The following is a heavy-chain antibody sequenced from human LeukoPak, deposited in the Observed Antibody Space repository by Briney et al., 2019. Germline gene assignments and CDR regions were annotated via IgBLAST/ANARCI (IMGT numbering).Heavy chain of an antibody. Sequence: GGSLRLSCAASGFTFSTYAMSWVRQAPGQGVEGVSSISVDGASTYYAESVKGRFTISRDNSKNTLYLQMNSLRAEDTAVYYCAKRPDCCTTNCFRFEYWGQGTLVTVSS. D-gene: IGHD2-21*01. CDR1: GFTFSTYA. CDR2: ISVDGAST. J-gene: IGHJ4*02. V-gene: IGHV3-23*01. CDR3: AKRPDCCTTNCFRFEY.